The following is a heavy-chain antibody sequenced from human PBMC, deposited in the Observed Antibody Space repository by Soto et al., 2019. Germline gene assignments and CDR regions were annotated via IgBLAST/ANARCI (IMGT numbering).Heavy chain of an antibody. J-gene: IGHJ6*02. CDR3: ARAMEQLLYDYGMDV. V-gene: IGHV1-69*01. Sequence: QVQLVQSGAEVKKPGSSVKVSCKASGGTFSSYAISWVRQAPGQGLEWMGGIIPIFGTANYAQKFQGRVTITADEPTSTASMELSSLRSEDTAVYYCARAMEQLLYDYGMDVWGQGTTVTVAS. CDR1: GGTFSSYA. D-gene: IGHD2-2*01. CDR2: IIPIFGTA.